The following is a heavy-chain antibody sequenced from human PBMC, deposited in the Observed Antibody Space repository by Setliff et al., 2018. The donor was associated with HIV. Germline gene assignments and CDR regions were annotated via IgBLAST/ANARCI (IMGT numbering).Heavy chain of an antibody. Sequence: GASVKVSCKASGYTFTGYYMHWVRQAPGQGLEWMGWINPTGGSTRNTQKFQGRVTMTRDTSISTAYMEVSRLRSDDTAVYYCECYNSDDGYFDNWGQGALVTVSS. CDR2: INPTGGST. CDR3: ECYNSDDGYFDN. CDR1: GYTFTGYY. V-gene: IGHV1-2*02. J-gene: IGHJ4*02. D-gene: IGHD2-8*01.